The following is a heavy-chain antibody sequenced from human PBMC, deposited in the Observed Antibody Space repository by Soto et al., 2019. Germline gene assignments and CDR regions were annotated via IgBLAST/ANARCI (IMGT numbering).Heavy chain of an antibody. CDR2: ISGSGGST. Sequence: EVQLLESGGGLVQPGGSLRLSCAASGFTFSSYVMSWVRQAPGKGLEWVSAISGSGGSTYYADSVKGRFTISRDNXXXXXXXXXXXXXXXXTXXXXXXKDVPSDYWGQGTLVTVSS. J-gene: IGHJ4*02. CDR3: XKDVPSDY. V-gene: IGHV3-23*01. D-gene: IGHD2-2*01. CDR1: GFTFSSYV.